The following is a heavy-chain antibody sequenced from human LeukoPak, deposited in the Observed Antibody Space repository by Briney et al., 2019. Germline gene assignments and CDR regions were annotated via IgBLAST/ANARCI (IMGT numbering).Heavy chain of an antibody. CDR1: GGSISTDNW. J-gene: IGHJ3*02. D-gene: IGHD1-26*01. CDR3: ARAPLSGTYYTDAFDI. Sequence: SETLSLTCAVSGGSISTDNWWTWVRQPPGKGLEWIGEIHHSGSTDYNPSLKSRVTISPDKSKNQFSLTLASVTAADTAVYFCARAPLSGTYYTDAFDIWGQGTMVTVSS. V-gene: IGHV4-4*02. CDR2: IHHSGST.